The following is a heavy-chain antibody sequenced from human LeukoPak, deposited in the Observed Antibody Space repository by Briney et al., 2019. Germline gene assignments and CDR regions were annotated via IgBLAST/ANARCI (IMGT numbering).Heavy chain of an antibody. CDR2: INSDGSST. V-gene: IGHV3-74*01. J-gene: IGHJ6*03. Sequence: GGSLRLSCAASGFTFSNYWMHWVRQTPGKGLVWVSRINSDGSSTSYADSVKGRFTISRDNAKNTLYLQMNSLRAEDTAVYYCARDAYYYYYMDVWGKGTTVTISS. CDR3: ARDAYYYYYMDV. CDR1: GFTFSNYW.